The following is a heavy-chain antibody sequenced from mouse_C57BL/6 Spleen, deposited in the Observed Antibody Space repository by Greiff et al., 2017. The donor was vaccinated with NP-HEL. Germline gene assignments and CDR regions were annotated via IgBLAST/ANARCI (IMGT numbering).Heavy chain of an antibody. CDR3: ARWDGNYFYYAMDY. CDR1: GYTFTSYT. V-gene: IGHV1-4*01. Sequence: QVQLQQSGAELARPGASVKMSCKASGYTFTSYTMHWVKQRPGQGLEWIGYINPSSGYTKYNQKFKDKATLTADKSSSTAYMQLSRLTSEESAVYYCARWDGNYFYYAMDYWGQGTSVTVSS. J-gene: IGHJ4*01. D-gene: IGHD2-1*01. CDR2: INPSSGYT.